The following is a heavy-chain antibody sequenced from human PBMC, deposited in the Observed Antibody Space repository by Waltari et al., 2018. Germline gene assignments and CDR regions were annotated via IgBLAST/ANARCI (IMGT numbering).Heavy chain of an antibody. V-gene: IGHV3-30*18. CDR3: AKDAGLGGSYVDY. CDR2: ILYDGNNK. Sequence: QVQLVESGGGVVQPGTSLRLSCAVSGFMFISFGMHWVRQAPGKGLEWVAVILYDGNNKYYADSVKGRFTISKDNFKNTLYLQMNSLRSEDTAVYYCAKDAGLGGSYVDYWGQGAQVIVSS. CDR1: GFMFISFG. D-gene: IGHD1-26*01. J-gene: IGHJ4*02.